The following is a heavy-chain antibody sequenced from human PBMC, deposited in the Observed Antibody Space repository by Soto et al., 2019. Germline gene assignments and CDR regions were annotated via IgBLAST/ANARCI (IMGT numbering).Heavy chain of an antibody. CDR1: GYTFNKYP. Sequence: GASLKVSCKTSGYTFNKYPISWVRQAPGQGLEWMGWISAYNGNTNYAQKLQGRVTMTTDTSTSTAYMELRSLRSDDTAVYYCARAYWQWLPERWPFDYWGQGTLVNVSS. D-gene: IGHD6-19*01. J-gene: IGHJ4*02. CDR3: ARAYWQWLPERWPFDY. V-gene: IGHV1-18*01. CDR2: ISAYNGNT.